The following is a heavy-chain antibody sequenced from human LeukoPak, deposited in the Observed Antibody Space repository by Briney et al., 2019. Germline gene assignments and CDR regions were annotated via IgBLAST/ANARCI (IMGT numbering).Heavy chain of an antibody. J-gene: IGHJ6*02. CDR3: ARDWVNYGMDV. Sequence: GGSLRLSCAVSGLIFSDYSMNWVRQAPGKGLEWVSTITAGGDYTYYADSVKGRFTVSRDNSKNTLYLQMNSLRAEDTAVYYCARDWVNYGMDVWGQGTTVTVSS. V-gene: IGHV3-23*01. CDR2: ITAGGDYT. CDR1: GLIFSDYS. D-gene: IGHD2-21*01.